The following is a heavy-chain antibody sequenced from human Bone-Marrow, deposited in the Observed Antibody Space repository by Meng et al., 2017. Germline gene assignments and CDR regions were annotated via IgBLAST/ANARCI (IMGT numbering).Heavy chain of an antibody. V-gene: IGHV3-33*01. CDR1: GFTFSNFG. J-gene: IGHJ4*02. D-gene: IGHD3-10*01. Sequence: LSLTCAASGFTFSNFGMHWVRQAPGKGLEWVSVIWYDGSNEYYADSVKGRFTISRDNSKNTLYLQMNSLRAEDTAVYYCARTNYYGSGSYLDYWGQGTLVTVSS. CDR3: ARTNYYGSGSYLDY. CDR2: IWYDGSNE.